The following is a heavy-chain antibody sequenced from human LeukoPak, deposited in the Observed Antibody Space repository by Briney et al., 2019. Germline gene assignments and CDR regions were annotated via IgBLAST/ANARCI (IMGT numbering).Heavy chain of an antibody. J-gene: IGHJ5*02. D-gene: IGHD1-26*01. CDR1: GYTFIDYY. V-gene: IGHV1-69-2*01. Sequence: ASVKVSCKASGYTFIDYYIHWVHQAPGKGLEWIGRVDSQNNREKYAEKFQGRVTIAADTSTDTAYMELSSLTSEDTGVYYCFANSGSYQGWFDPWGQGTLVTVSS. CDR2: VDSQNNRE. CDR3: FANSGSYQGWFDP.